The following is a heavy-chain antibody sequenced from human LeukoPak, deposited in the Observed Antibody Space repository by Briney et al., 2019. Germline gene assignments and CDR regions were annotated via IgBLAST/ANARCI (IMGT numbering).Heavy chain of an antibody. CDR3: ARSGGPVFSVGYSGSSPGLLHY. CDR2: ISSSGSTI. D-gene: IGHD1-26*01. Sequence: GGSLRLSCAASGFTFSSYEMNWVRQAPGKGLEWVSYISSSGSTIYYADSVKGRFTISRDNAKNSLYLQMNSLRAEDTAVYYCARSGGPVFSVGYSGSSPGLLHYWGQGTLVTVSS. CDR1: GFTFSSYE. V-gene: IGHV3-48*03. J-gene: IGHJ4*02.